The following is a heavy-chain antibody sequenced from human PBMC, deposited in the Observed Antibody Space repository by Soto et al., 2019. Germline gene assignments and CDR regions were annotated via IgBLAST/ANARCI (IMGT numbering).Heavy chain of an antibody. Sequence: QVQLVESGGGVVQPGRSLRLSCAASGFTFSSYGMHWVRQAPGKGLEWVAVISYDGSNKYYADSVKGRFTISRDNSKNTLYLQMNSLRAEDTAVYYCAKDHSTHITAGYYYGMDVWGQGTTVTVSS. V-gene: IGHV3-30*18. CDR2: ISYDGSNK. D-gene: IGHD1-20*01. CDR1: GFTFSSYG. J-gene: IGHJ6*02. CDR3: AKDHSTHITAGYYYGMDV.